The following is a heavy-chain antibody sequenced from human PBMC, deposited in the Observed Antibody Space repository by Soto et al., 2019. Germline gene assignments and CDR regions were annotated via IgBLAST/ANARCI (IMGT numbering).Heavy chain of an antibody. Sequence: QLQLQESGPGLVKPSETLSLTCSVSGGSISSSSYFWGWIRQPPGKGLEWIGSIYYSGSTYYNPSLQSRVTVSVDPSKNQFSLKLSSVTAADTAVYYGARHPRDFWFDPWGQGTLVTVSS. V-gene: IGHV4-39*01. D-gene: IGHD2-21*02. CDR1: GGSISSSSYF. CDR2: IYYSGST. J-gene: IGHJ5*02. CDR3: ARHPRDFWFDP.